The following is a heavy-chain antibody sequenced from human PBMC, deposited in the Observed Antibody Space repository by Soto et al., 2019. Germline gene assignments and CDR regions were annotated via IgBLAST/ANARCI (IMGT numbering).Heavy chain of an antibody. CDR1: GFTFSSYG. Sequence: PGGSLRLSCAASGFTFSSYGMHWVRQAPGKGLEWVAVISYDGSNKYYADSVKGRFTISRDNSKNTLYLQMNSLRAEDTAVYYCAKDLIDIVVVPAAPKTKEYYDMDVWGQGTAVTVSS. D-gene: IGHD2-2*01. J-gene: IGHJ6*02. CDR2: ISYDGSNK. V-gene: IGHV3-30*18. CDR3: AKDLIDIVVVPAAPKTKEYYDMDV.